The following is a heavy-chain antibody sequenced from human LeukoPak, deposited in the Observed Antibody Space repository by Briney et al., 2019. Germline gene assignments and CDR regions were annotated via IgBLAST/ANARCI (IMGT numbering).Heavy chain of an antibody. CDR1: GFTVSSNY. J-gene: IGHJ5*02. CDR2: IYSGGST. CDR3: AKEANNYVWGSYRARQYNWFDP. V-gene: IGHV3-53*04. D-gene: IGHD3-16*02. Sequence: GGSLRLSCAASGFTVSSNYMSWVRQAPGKGLEWVSVIYSGGSTYYADSVKGRFTISRHNSKNTLYLQMNSLRAEDTAVYYCAKEANNYVWGSYRARQYNWFDPWGQGTLVTVSS.